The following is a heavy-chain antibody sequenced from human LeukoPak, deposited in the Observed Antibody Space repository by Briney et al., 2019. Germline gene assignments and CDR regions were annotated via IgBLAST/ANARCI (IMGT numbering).Heavy chain of an antibody. CDR2: ISSSSSYI. Sequence: PGGSLRLSCAASGFTFSSYSMNWVRQAPGKGLEWVSSISSSSSYIYYADSVKGRFTISRENSKNSLYLQMNSLRAGDTAVYYCARVGVGAAHDAIGIWGQGTMVTVSA. CDR1: GFTFSSYS. V-gene: IGHV3-21*01. J-gene: IGHJ3*02. D-gene: IGHD3-3*01. CDR3: ARVGVGAAHDAIGI.